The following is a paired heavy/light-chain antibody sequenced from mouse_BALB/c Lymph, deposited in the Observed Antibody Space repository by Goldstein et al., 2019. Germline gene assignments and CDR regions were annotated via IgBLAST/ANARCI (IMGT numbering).Heavy chain of an antibody. CDR3: TRGVPLYDAMDF. CDR1: GYTFTSYF. Sequence: QVQLQQPGAELVKPGASVKLSCKASGYTFTSYFMYWVKQRPGQGLEWIGGINPNNGNTNFNEKFKSKATLTLDKSSSTAYMQLSSLTSEDSAVYYCTRGVPLYDAMDFWGQGTSVTVSS. D-gene: IGHD2-12*01. J-gene: IGHJ4*01. V-gene: IGHV1S81*02. CDR2: INPNNGNT.
Light chain of an antibody. J-gene: IGKJ1*01. CDR3: QQDYSSPWT. Sequence: SIVMTQTPKFLLVSAGDRVTITCKASQSVSNDVAWYQQKPGQSPKLLIYYASNRYTGVPDRFTGSGYGTDFTFTISTVQAEDLAVYFCQQDYSSPWTFGGGTKLEIK. V-gene: IGKV6-32*01. CDR2: YAS. CDR1: QSVSND.